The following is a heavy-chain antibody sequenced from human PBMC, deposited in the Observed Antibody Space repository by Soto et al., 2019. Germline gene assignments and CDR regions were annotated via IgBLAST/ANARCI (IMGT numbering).Heavy chain of an antibody. CDR1: GFTFSSYA. D-gene: IGHD6-13*01. Sequence: PGGSLRLSCAASGFTFSSYAMSWVRQAPGKGMEYVSGISGYGGSTYYADSVKGRFTISRANSKNTLYLQMGGLRTEDMAVYYCARASGIAGTDVVSSDLDAWGQGTAVTVSS. J-gene: IGHJ6*02. CDR3: ARASGIAGTDVVSSDLDA. V-gene: IGHV3-64*02. CDR2: ISGYGGST.